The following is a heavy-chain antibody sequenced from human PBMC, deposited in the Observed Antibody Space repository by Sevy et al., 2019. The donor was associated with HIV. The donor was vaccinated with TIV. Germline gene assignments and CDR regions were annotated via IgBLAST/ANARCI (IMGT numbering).Heavy chain of an antibody. CDR2: IIPLFDTT. D-gene: IGHD3-10*02. J-gene: IGHJ4*02. V-gene: IGHV1-69*13. CDR1: GGTFSSSA. CDR3: ARTPLKRNYYDRSYYFGY. Sequence: SVKVSCKASGGTFSSSAISWVRQAPGQGLEWIGGIIPLFDTTNYAQNFQGRDTITADESTNTAYMELSSLKSADTAVYYCARTPLKRNYYDRSYYFGYWGQGTLVTLSS.